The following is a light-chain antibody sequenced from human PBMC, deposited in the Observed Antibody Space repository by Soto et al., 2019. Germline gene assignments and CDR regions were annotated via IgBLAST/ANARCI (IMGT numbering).Light chain of an antibody. J-gene: IGKJ4*01. V-gene: IGKV1-16*02. CDR3: QQYHSYPVT. Sequence: DIQMTQSPSSLSAAVGDTVTITCRASQDISNFLAWFQQKPGQAPKPLIHGASSLQSGVPSKVSGSGSGTDFSLPISSLQPEDFATYYCQQYHSYPVTFGGGTKVDI. CDR1: QDISNF. CDR2: GAS.